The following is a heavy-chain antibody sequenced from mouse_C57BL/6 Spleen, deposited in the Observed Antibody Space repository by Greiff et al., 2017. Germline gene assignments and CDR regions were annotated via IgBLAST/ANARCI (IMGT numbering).Heavy chain of an antibody. J-gene: IGHJ1*03. CDR2: IWSGGST. CDR1: GFSLTSYG. Sequence: QVQLKQSGPGLVQPSQSLSITCTVSGFSLTSYGVHWVRQPPGKGLEWLGVIWSGGSTDYNAAFISRLSISKDNSKSQVFFKMNSLQADDTAIYYCAKPYYDYDGFVWGTGTTVTVSS. V-gene: IGHV2-4*01. CDR3: AKPYYDYDGFV. D-gene: IGHD2-4*01.